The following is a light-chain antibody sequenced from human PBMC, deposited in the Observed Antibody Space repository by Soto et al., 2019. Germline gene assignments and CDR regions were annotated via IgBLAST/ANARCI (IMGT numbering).Light chain of an antibody. Sequence: VQMTQSPAYLSPSVGDRVTIICRASQSISSYLNWYQQRPGKXPXLLIYDATRLHSGVPPRFTGGGYGTDFTLTITSLQREEVPTYYCQQSDVSPRTLGQGTKG. CDR3: QQSDVSPRT. CDR2: DAT. CDR1: QSISSY. J-gene: IGKJ1*01. V-gene: IGKV1-39*01.